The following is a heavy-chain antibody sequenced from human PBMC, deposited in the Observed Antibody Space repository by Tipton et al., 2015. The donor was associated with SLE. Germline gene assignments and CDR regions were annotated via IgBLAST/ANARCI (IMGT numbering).Heavy chain of an antibody. CDR1: GFTFSSYD. D-gene: IGHD4-17*01. CDR2: ISGSGDVA. V-gene: IGHV3-23*01. Sequence: SLRLSCVASGFTFSSYDMTWVRQAPGKGLEWVSGISGSGDVANSAESVKGRFTTSRDNARNTLYLQMNSLRVEDTAVYYCARDSDYGFDYWGQGALVTVSS. CDR3: ARDSDYGFDY. J-gene: IGHJ4*02.